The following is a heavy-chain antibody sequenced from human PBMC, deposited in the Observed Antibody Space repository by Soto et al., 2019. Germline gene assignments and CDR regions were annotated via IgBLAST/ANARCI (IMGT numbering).Heavy chain of an antibody. CDR3: AREEGNWNDENRYYYYYGMDV. CDR2: IYYSGST. D-gene: IGHD1-1*01. Sequence: QVQLQESGPGLVKPSQTLSLTCTVSGGSISSGDYYWSWIRQRPGKGLEWIGYIYYSGSTYYNPSLKSRVTISVDTSKNQFSLKLSSVTAADTAVYYCAREEGNWNDENRYYYYYGMDVWGQGTTVTVSS. CDR1: GGSISSGDYY. V-gene: IGHV4-30-4*01. J-gene: IGHJ6*02.